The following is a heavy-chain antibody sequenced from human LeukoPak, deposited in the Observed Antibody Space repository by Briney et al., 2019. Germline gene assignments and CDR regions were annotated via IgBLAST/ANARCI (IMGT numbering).Heavy chain of an antibody. CDR2: ISSSGSTI. J-gene: IGHJ5*02. V-gene: IGHV3-48*03. D-gene: IGHD5-18*01. CDR1: GFTFSSYE. Sequence: QAGGSLRLSCAASGFTFSSYEMNWARQAPGKGLEWVSYISSSGSTIYYADSVKGRFTISRDNAKNSLYLQMNSLRAEDTAVYYCARGGYSYGYVWFDPWGQGTLVTVSS. CDR3: ARGGYSYGYVWFDP.